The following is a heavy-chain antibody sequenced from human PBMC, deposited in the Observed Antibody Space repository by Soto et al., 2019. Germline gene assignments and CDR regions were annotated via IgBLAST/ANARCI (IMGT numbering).Heavy chain of an antibody. V-gene: IGHV1-3*04. J-gene: IGHJ6*04. CDR1: GYTFTSYT. CDR2: INTGNGNT. CDR3: ARFIGGAYGMDV. Sequence: ASVKVSCKASGYTFTSYTMHWVRQAPGQRLEWMGWINTGNGNTKYSQKLQGRVTITRDTSASIAYMELSSLRSEDTAVYYCARFIGGAYGMDVWGKGTTVTLAS. D-gene: IGHD2-15*01.